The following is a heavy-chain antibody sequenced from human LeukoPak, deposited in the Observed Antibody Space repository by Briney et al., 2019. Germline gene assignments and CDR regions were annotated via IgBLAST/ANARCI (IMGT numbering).Heavy chain of an antibody. J-gene: IGHJ4*02. CDR3: AKDQSIAAAAEFDY. V-gene: IGHV3-23*01. CDR2: ISGSGGST. Sequence: GGSLRLSCEGSGFTFSNYWMSWVRQAPGKGLEWVSAISGSGGSTYYADSVKGRFTISRDNSKNTLYLQMNSLRAEDTAVYYCAKDQSIAAAAEFDYWGQGTLVTISS. D-gene: IGHD6-13*01. CDR1: GFTFSNYW.